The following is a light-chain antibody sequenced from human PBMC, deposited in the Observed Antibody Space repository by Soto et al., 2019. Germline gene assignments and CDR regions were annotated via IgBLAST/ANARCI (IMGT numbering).Light chain of an antibody. CDR3: QQYGSLPIT. V-gene: IGKV3-20*01. CDR2: GAS. Sequence: TVLTQSPATLSLSPGERATLSCRASQSVSSSYLAWYQQKPGQAPRLLIYGASSRATGIPDRFSGSGSGTDFTLTISRLEPEDFAVYYCQQYGSLPITFGQGTLLEIK. CDR1: QSVSSSY. J-gene: IGKJ5*01.